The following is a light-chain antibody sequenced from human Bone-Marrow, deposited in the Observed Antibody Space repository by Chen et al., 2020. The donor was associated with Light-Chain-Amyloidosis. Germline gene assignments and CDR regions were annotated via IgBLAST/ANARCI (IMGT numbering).Light chain of an antibody. V-gene: IGLV3-21*02. CDR2: DDS. CDR3: QVWDRSSDRPV. Sequence: SYVLTQPSSVSVAPGQPATIACGGNNIGSTSVHWYQQTPGQAPLLVVYDDSDRPSGIPERLSGSNSGNTATLTISRVEARDEADYYCQVWDRSSDRPVFGGGTKLTVL. CDR1: NIGSTS. J-gene: IGLJ3*02.